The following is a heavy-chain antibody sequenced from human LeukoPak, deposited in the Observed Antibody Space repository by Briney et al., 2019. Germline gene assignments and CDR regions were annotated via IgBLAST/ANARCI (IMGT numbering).Heavy chain of an antibody. V-gene: IGHV3-7*02. CDR2: IKPDGSEM. CDR3: GRVNYDFWSGYYFDY. CDR1: GLTFSSYW. D-gene: IGHD3-3*01. J-gene: IGHJ4*02. Sequence: GGSLRLSCAGSGLTFSSYWMTWVRQAPGKGLEWVANIKPDGSEMAYVDSVKGRFTISRDNAKNSVYLQMNSLRAEDTAVYYCGRVNYDFWSGYYFDYWGQGTLVTVSS.